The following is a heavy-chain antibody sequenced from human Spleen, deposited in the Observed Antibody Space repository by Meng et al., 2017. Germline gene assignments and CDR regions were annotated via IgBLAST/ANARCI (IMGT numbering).Heavy chain of an antibody. CDR3: ARGPTTMAHDFDY. V-gene: IGHV4-34*01. CDR2: INHSGST. Sequence: QVQLHEWGAGLLQSSGTLSLPCVVSGGSFSDYYWSWIRQPPGKGLEWIGEINHSGSTNYNPSLESRATISVDTSQNNLSLKLSSVTAADSAVYYCARGPTTMAHDFDYWGQGTLVTVSS. D-gene: IGHD4-11*01. J-gene: IGHJ4*02. CDR1: GGSFSDYY.